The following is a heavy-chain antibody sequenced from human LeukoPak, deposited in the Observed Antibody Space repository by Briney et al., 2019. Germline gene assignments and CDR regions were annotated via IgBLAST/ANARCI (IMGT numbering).Heavy chain of an antibody. D-gene: IGHD3-22*01. CDR3: AREPTVYDRGYFDY. J-gene: IGHJ4*02. Sequence: SETLSLTCTVSGGSLSSGDYYWSWIRQPPGKGLEWLGYIYYSGSTYYNPSLKSRVTISVDTSKNQFSLKLSSVTAADTAVYHCAREPTVYDRGYFDYWGQGTLVTVSS. CDR2: IYYSGST. CDR1: GGSLSSGDYY. V-gene: IGHV4-30-4*08.